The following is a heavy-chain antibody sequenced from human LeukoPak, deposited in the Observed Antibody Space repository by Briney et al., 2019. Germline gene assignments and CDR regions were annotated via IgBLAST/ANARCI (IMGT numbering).Heavy chain of an antibody. V-gene: IGHV1-24*01. CDR3: ASSPGDYDILTGYAKHFNH. CDR1: GYTFTELS. D-gene: IGHD3-9*01. J-gene: IGHJ4*02. Sequence: ASVKVSCKVSGYTFTELSMHWVRQAPGKGLEWMGGFDPEQADTFYAQNFQGRVTLIDDTPTDTAYMELSGLRFEDTAVYYCASSPGDYDILTGYAKHFNHWGQGTLVTVSS. CDR2: FDPEQADT.